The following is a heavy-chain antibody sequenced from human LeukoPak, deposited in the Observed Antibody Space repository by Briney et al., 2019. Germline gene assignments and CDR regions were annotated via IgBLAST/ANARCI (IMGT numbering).Heavy chain of an antibody. J-gene: IGHJ4*02. V-gene: IGHV3-53*01. CDR1: GFTVSSSY. CDR3: ARDGPYCSGDYCYWGGFDY. CDR2: IYSGGTT. Sequence: GGSLRLSCAASGFTVSSSYMNWVRQAPGKGLEWVSVIYSGGTTYYADSVKGRFTISRDNSKNTLYLQMNSLRAEDTAVYYCARDGPYCSGDYCYWGGFDYWGQGTLVTVSS. D-gene: IGHD2-15*01.